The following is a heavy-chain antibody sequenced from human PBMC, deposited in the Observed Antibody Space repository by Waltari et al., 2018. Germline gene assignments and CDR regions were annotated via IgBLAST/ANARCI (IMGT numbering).Heavy chain of an antibody. CDR2: INPNSGGT. J-gene: IGHJ4*02. CDR1: GYTFTGYY. V-gene: IGHV1-2*06. D-gene: IGHD3-10*01. CDR3: ARDRNPHYKYYYGSGSYLGY. Sequence: VQLVQSGAEVKKPGATVKISCKVSGYTFTGYYMHWVRQAPGQGLEWMGRINPNSGGTNYAQKFQGRVTMTRDTSISTAYMELSRLRSDDTAVYYCARDRNPHYKYYYGSGSYLGYWGQGTLVTVSS.